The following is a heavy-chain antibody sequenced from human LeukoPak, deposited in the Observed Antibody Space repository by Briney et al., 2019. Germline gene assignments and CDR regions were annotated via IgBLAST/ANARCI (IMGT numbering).Heavy chain of an antibody. J-gene: IGHJ4*02. CDR3: ARVTLPTYYYDSSGYYHTGFDY. Sequence: ASVKVSCKASGGTFSSYAISWVRQAPGQGLEWMGGIIPIFGTANYAQRFQGRVTITTDESTSTAYMELSSLRSEDTAVYYCARVTLPTYYYDSSGYYHTGFDYWGQGTLVTVSS. V-gene: IGHV1-69*05. D-gene: IGHD3-22*01. CDR1: GGTFSSYA. CDR2: IIPIFGTA.